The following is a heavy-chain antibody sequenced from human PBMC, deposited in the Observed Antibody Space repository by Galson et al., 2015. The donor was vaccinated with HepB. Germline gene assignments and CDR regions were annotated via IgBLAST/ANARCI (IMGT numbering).Heavy chain of an antibody. J-gene: IGHJ4*02. CDR2: IYYSGTI. V-gene: IGHV4-38-2*01. CDR1: GYSISSGYY. Sequence: LSLTCAVSGYSISSGYYWGWIRQPPGKGLEWIGSIYYSGTIYYNPSLKSRVTISIDASKNQFSLKLSSVTATDTAMYYCARGSNWNYDYWGQGTLVTVSS. D-gene: IGHD1-7*01. CDR3: ARGSNWNYDY.